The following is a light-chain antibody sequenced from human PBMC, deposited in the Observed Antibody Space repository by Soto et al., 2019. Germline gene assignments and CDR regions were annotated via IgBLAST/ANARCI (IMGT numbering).Light chain of an antibody. Sequence: EIVMTQSPLTLSVSPGERATLSCRASQSVSSFLAWYQQKPGQSPRLLIYGASTRATGIPARFSGSGSGTEFTLTISSLQSEDFAVYYCQQSNSWPLTFGQGTKLEIK. CDR2: GAS. J-gene: IGKJ2*01. CDR1: QSVSSF. V-gene: IGKV3-15*01. CDR3: QQSNSWPLT.